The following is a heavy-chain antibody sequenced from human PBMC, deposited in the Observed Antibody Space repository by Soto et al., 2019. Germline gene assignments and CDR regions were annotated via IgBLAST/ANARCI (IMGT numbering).Heavy chain of an antibody. V-gene: IGHV4-4*08. CDR2: AYSSGTI. CDR1: GVSISSYY. D-gene: IGHD2-21*02. Sequence: QVQLQESGPGLVKPSETLSLTCTVSGVSISSYYCSWIQQPPGKGLEWIGYAYSSGTINYNPSLKSRVTISLDTSKKQFSLKLSSVTAADTAVYYCARSKLNDCGGDCVLEYWGQGTLVTVSS. J-gene: IGHJ4*02. CDR3: ARSKLNDCGGDCVLEY.